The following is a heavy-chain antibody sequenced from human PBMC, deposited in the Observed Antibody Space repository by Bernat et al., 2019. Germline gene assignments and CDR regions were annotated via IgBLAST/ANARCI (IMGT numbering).Heavy chain of an antibody. Sequence: EVQLVESGGGLVQPGGSLRLSCVASGFTFSSYWMHWVRQVQGKGPVWVSRINGDGSLKSSAAAVKGRFTNSRDAAKNTVYLQMNSQRAEDTAVYYCVRGLGDYWGQGTLVTVSS. CDR1: GFTFSSYW. D-gene: IGHD3-16*01. J-gene: IGHJ4*02. CDR3: VRGLGDY. CDR2: INGDGSLK. V-gene: IGHV3-74*01.